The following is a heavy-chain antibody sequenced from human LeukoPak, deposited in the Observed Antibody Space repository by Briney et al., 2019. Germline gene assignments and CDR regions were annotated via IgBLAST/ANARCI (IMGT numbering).Heavy chain of an antibody. J-gene: IGHJ6*02. CDR3: ARGPIVVAQTYGMDV. D-gene: IGHD3-22*01. Sequence: ASVKVSCKASGYTFTSYDINWVRQATGQGLEWMGWMNPNSGNTGYAQKFQGRVTMTRNTSISTAYMELSSLRSEDTAVYYCARGPIVVAQTYGMDVWGQGTTVTVSS. V-gene: IGHV1-8*01. CDR1: GYTFTSYD. CDR2: MNPNSGNT.